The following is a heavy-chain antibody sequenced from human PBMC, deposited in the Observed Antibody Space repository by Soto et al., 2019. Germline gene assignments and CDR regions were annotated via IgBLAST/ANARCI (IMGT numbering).Heavy chain of an antibody. J-gene: IGHJ6*02. V-gene: IGHV3-33*01. D-gene: IGHD6-13*01. CDR2: IWYDGSNK. Sequence: QVQLVESGGGVVQPGRSLRLSCAASGFTFSSYGMHWVRQAPGKGLERVAVIWYDGSNKYYADSVKGRFTISRDNSKNTLYLQMNSLRAEDTAVYYCARDCIAAAGLYYYNYYGMDVWGQGTTVTVSS. CDR3: ARDCIAAAGLYYYNYYGMDV. CDR1: GFTFSSYG.